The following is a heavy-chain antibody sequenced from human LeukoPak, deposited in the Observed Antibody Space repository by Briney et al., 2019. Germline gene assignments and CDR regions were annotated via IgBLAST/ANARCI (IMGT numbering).Heavy chain of an antibody. J-gene: IGHJ6*02. V-gene: IGHV1-8*01. D-gene: IGHD3-9*01. CDR3: ARGHIVEDILTGYPRGYYYYGMDV. CDR1: GYTFTSYD. Sequence: ASVKVSCKASGYTFTSYDINWVRQATGQGLEWMGWMNPNSGSTGYAQKFQGRVTMTRNTSISTAYMELSSLRSEDTAVYYCARGHIVEDILTGYPRGYYYYGMDVWGQGTTVTVSS. CDR2: MNPNSGST.